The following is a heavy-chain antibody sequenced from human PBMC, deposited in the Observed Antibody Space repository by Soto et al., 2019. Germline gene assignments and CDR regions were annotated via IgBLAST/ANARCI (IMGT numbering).Heavy chain of an antibody. CDR3: ARHVGLQGSAGMDV. CDR2: IDPSDSYT. CDR1: GYSFTSYW. Sequence: GESLKISCKGSGYSFTSYWISWVRQMPGKGLECMGRIDPSDSYTNYSPSFQGHVTVSADKSISTAYLQWSSLKASDTAMYYCARHVGLQGSAGMDVWGQGTTVTVSS. V-gene: IGHV5-10-1*01. D-gene: IGHD2-21*02. J-gene: IGHJ6*02.